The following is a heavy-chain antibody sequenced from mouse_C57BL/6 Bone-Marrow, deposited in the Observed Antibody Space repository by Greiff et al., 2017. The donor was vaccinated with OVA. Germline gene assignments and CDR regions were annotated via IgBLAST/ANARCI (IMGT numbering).Heavy chain of an antibody. CDR3: ARDTTVVAKGYFDV. CDR1: GYSITSGYY. CDR2: ISYDGSN. V-gene: IGHV3-6*01. Sequence: VQLKESGPGLVKPSQSLSLTCSVTGYSITSGYYWNWIRQFPGNKLEWMGYISYDGSNNYNPSLKNRISITRDTSKNQFFLKLNSVTTEDTATYDCARDTTVVAKGYFDVWGTGTTVTVSS. J-gene: IGHJ1*03. D-gene: IGHD1-1*01.